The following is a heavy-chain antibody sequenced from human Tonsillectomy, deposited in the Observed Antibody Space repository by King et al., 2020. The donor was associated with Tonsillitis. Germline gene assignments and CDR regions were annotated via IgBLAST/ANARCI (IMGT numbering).Heavy chain of an antibody. CDR1: GFSFSDHD. V-gene: IGHV3-21*01. CDR3: ARDKGAGYYDSAGGAFDV. D-gene: IGHD3-22*01. CDR2: ISSNSKYI. Sequence: VQLVESGGGLVKPGGSLRLSCATSGFSFSDHDMNWVRQAPGKGLEWVSSISSNSKYIQYADSVKGRFTISRDNAKNSLYLQMNSLRAEDTAVYYCARDKGAGYYDSAGGAFDVWGQGTMVTVSS. J-gene: IGHJ3*01.